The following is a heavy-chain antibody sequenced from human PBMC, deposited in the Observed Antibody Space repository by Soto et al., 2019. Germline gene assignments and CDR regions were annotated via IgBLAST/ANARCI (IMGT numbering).Heavy chain of an antibody. D-gene: IGHD2-2*01. V-gene: IGHV3-23*01. CDR3: AKDPVWQVVVQPWGYYYYGMDV. CDR2: ISGSGVYT. CDR1: GFTFSSYA. J-gene: IGHJ6*02. Sequence: GGSLRLSCAASGFTFSSYAMSWVRQAPGKGLEWVSAISGSGVYTYFADSVKGRFTISRDNSKNTLYLQMNSLRAEDTAVYYCAKDPVWQVVVQPWGYYYYGMDVWGQGTTVTVSS.